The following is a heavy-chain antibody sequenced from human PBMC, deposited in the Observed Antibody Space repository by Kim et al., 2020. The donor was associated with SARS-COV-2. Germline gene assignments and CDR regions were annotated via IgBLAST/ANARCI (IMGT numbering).Heavy chain of an antibody. D-gene: IGHD3-9*01. CDR3: ARGGDDILTGYLV. Sequence: YAQTLQGRVTMTTATSTSTAYMELRSLRSDDTAVYYCARGGDDILTGYLVWGQGTLVTVSS. V-gene: IGHV1-18*01. J-gene: IGHJ4*02.